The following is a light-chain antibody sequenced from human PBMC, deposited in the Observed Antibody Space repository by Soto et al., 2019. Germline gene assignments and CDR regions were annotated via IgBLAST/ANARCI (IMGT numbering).Light chain of an antibody. J-gene: IGLJ1*01. CDR2: EVS. CDR3: CSYAGSSTPLI. CDR1: SSDVGNYNL. V-gene: IGLV2-23*02. Sequence: QSALTPPASVSGSPGQSITISCTGTSSDVGNYNLVSWYQQHPGKAPKLMIYEVSKWPSGVSNRFSGSKSGNTASLTISGLQAEDEADYYCCSYAGSSTPLIFGTGTKVTVL.